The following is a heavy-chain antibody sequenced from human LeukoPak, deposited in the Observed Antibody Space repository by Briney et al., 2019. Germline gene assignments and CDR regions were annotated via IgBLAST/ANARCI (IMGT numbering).Heavy chain of an antibody. CDR1: GGSISSGSYY. CDR2: IYTSGST. D-gene: IGHD4/OR15-4a*01. Sequence: SQTLSLTCTVSGGSISSGSYYWSWIRQPAGKGLEWIGRIYTSGSTNYNPSLKSRVTISVDTSKNQFSLKLSSVTAADTAVYYCARKRYGGNYEAFDIWGQGTMVTVSS. CDR3: ARKRYGGNYEAFDI. V-gene: IGHV4-61*02. J-gene: IGHJ3*02.